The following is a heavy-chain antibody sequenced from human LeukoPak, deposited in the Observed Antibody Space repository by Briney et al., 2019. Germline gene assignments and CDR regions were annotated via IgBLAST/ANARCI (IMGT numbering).Heavy chain of an antibody. Sequence: GASVKVSCKASGYNFNSYYIHWVRQAPGQGLTWMGWINPDSGKTKYEPRFQGRVTMTWDTSINTAYVDLTGLRSDDTAVYYCARNEPAVSVVDAFDVWGQGTVVTVSS. D-gene: IGHD1-1*01. CDR1: GYNFNSYY. CDR3: ARNEPAVSVVDAFDV. J-gene: IGHJ3*01. CDR2: INPDSGKT. V-gene: IGHV1-2*02.